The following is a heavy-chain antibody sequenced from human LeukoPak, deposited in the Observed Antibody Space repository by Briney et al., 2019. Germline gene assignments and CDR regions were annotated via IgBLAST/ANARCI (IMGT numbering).Heavy chain of an antibody. CDR3: ARRPYNSAFFDY. CDR2: IYYSGST. CDR1: GGSISSSSYY. Sequence: PSETLSLTCTVSGGSISSSSYYWGWIRQPPGKRLDWIGMIYYSGSTYYNASLQSRVSISVDTSKNQFSLTLSSVTAADTAVYYCARRPYNSAFFDYWGQGTLVTVSS. J-gene: IGHJ4*02. V-gene: IGHV4-39*01. D-gene: IGHD6-19*01.